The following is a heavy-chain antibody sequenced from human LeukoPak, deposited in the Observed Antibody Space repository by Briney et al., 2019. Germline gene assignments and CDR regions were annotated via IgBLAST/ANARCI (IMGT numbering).Heavy chain of an antibody. V-gene: IGHV3-23*01. J-gene: IGHJ3*02. CDR2: ISGSGGST. CDR3: AKASGLTTVGHHAFDI. Sequence: PGGSLRLSCAASGFTFSNYAMSWVRQAPGKGLEWVSAISGSGGSTYYADSVKGRFTISRDNSKNTPYLQMNSLRAEDTAVYYCAKASGLTTVGHHAFDIWGQGTMVTVSS. CDR1: GFTFSNYA. D-gene: IGHD4-4*01.